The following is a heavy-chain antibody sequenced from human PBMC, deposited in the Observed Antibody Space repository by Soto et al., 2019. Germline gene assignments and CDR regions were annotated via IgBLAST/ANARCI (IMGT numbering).Heavy chain of an antibody. Sequence: QVQLQESGPGLVKPSQTLSLTCTVSGGSISSGDYYWSWIRQPPGKVLEWIGYIYYSGSTYYNPSLKSRVTLSVDTSKNQFSLKLSSVTAADTAVYYCARDYGSAVTDYYYGMDVWGQGTTVTVSS. CDR3: ARDYGSAVTDYYYGMDV. CDR2: IYYSGST. J-gene: IGHJ6*02. V-gene: IGHV4-30-4*01. CDR1: GGSISSGDYY. D-gene: IGHD3-10*01.